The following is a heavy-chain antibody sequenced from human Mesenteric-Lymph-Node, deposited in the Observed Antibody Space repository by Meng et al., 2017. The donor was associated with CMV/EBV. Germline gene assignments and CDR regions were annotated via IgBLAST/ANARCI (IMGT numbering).Heavy chain of an antibody. J-gene: IGHJ4*02. CDR1: GFRFSDYY. V-gene: IGHV3-11*01. CDR3: TTEVEVVPAAGYFDY. CDR2: ISSSGSII. D-gene: IGHD2-2*01. Sequence: GGSLRLSCAASGFRFSDYYMTWIRQAPGKGLEWVSYISSSGSIIDYAGSVKGRFTVSRDNAKNSLYLLMNSLRAEDTAVYYCTTEVEVVPAAGYFDYWGQGTLVTVSS.